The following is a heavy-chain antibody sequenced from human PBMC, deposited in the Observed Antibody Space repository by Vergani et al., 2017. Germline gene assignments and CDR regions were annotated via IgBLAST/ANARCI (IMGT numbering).Heavy chain of an antibody. Sequence: QVQLQESGPGLVKPSETLTLTCDVSDSSIMTNPYWGWFRQSPGKGLEWIGCIHHSGDTHYNSSLKSRVSISFVSSSKFSLSLTSVTAADTAIYCCARHRGSGGFFPSSYFYGMDVWGHGTTVTVSS. V-gene: IGHV4-38-2*01. J-gene: IGHJ6*02. CDR2: IHHSGDT. D-gene: IGHD3-10*01. CDR3: ARHRGSGGFFPSSYFYGMDV. CDR1: DSSIMTNPY.